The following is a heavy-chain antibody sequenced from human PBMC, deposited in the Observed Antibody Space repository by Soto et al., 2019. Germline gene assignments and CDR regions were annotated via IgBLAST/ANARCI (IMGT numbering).Heavy chain of an antibody. CDR3: ARSESAGAARTLGYYYGMDV. D-gene: IGHD3-16*01. Sequence: QVQLVQSGAEVKKPGSSVKVSCKASGGTFSSYAISWVRQAPGQGLEWMGGIIPIFGKANYAQKFQGRVTITADESTSTAYMELSSLRSEDTAVYYCARSESAGAARTLGYYYGMDVWGQGTTVTVSS. J-gene: IGHJ6*02. CDR1: GGTFSSYA. V-gene: IGHV1-69*01. CDR2: IIPIFGKA.